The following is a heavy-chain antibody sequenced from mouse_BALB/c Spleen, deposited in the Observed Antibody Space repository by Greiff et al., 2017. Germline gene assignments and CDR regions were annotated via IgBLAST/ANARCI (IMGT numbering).Heavy chain of an antibody. CDR1: GFSLTSYG. Sequence: QVQLQQSGPGLVAPSQSLSITCTVSGFSLTSYGVHWVRQPPGKGLEWLGVIWAGGSTNYNSALMSRLSISKDNSKSQVFLKMNSLQTDDTAMYYCASLTGTDYYAMDYWGQGTSVTVSS. V-gene: IGHV2-9*02. D-gene: IGHD4-1*01. J-gene: IGHJ4*01. CDR3: ASLTGTDYYAMDY. CDR2: IWAGGST.